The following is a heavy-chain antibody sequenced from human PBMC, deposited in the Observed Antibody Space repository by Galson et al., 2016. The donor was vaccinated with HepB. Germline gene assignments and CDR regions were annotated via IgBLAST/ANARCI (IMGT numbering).Heavy chain of an antibody. V-gene: IGHV3-30*14. CDR3: ARDTLVVPAIMDYYYYGMDV. Sequence: SLRLSCAASGFSFRSYAMHWVRQAPGKGLEWVGLTSYDGGIKFYADSVRGRFTISRDNSKNTLYVQMNSLRPEDTAVYYCARDTLVVPAIMDYYYYGMDVWGKGTTVIVSS. CDR1: GFSFRSYA. CDR2: TSYDGGIK. J-gene: IGHJ6*04. D-gene: IGHD5-18*01.